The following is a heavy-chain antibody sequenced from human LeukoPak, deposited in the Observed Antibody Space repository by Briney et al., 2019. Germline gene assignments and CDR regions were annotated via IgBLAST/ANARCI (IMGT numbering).Heavy chain of an antibody. V-gene: IGHV1-69*13. Sequence: SVKVSCKASGGTFSSYAISWVRQALGQGLEWMGGIIPIFGTANYAQKFQGRVTITADESTSTAYMELSSLRSEDTAVYYCARVGLQLRYFDWSPTNWFDPWGQGTLVTVSS. CDR2: IIPIFGTA. CDR1: GGTFSSYA. CDR3: ARVGLQLRYFDWSPTNWFDP. J-gene: IGHJ5*02. D-gene: IGHD3-9*01.